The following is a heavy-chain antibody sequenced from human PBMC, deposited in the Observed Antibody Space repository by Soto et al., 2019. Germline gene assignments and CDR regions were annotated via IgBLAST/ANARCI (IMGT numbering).Heavy chain of an antibody. CDR3: AKDGTYSSSFIVDY. CDR1: GFTFDDYA. D-gene: IGHD6-13*01. V-gene: IGHV3-9*01. Sequence: PGGSLRLSCAASGFTFDDYAMHWVRQAPGKGLEWVSGISWNSGSIGYADSVKGRFTISRDNAKNSLYLQMNSLRAEDTALYYCAKDGTYSSSFIVDYWGQGTLVTVSS. CDR2: ISWNSGSI. J-gene: IGHJ4*02.